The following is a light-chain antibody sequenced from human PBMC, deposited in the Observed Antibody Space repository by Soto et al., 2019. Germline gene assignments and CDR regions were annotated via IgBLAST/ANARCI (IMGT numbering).Light chain of an antibody. CDR1: SSDVGGYNY. V-gene: IGLV2-8*01. CDR3: SSYARSNNFVL. Sequence: QLVLTQPSSASGSPGQSVTISCTGTSSDVGGYNYVSWYQQHPGKAPKVIIYEVSKRPSGVPDRFSGSKSGNTASLTVSGLQAEDEADYYCSSYARSNNFVLLGGGTKLTVL. J-gene: IGLJ2*01. CDR2: EVS.